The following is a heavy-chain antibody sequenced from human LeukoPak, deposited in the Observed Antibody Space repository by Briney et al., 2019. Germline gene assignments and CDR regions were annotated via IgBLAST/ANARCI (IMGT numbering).Heavy chain of an antibody. CDR1: GFTFFSYT. Sequence: GGSLRLSCAASGFTFFSYTMNWVRQAPGKGLEWVSSISSSSSYIYYADSVKGRFTISRDNAKNSLYLQMNSLRAEDTAVYYCAELGITMIGGVWGKGTTVTISS. D-gene: IGHD3-10*02. CDR3: AELGITMIGGV. CDR2: ISSSSSYI. J-gene: IGHJ6*04. V-gene: IGHV3-21*01.